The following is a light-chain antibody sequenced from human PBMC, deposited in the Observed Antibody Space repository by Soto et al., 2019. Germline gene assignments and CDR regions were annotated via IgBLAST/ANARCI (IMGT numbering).Light chain of an antibody. Sequence: GLTQPPSVSGAPGQRVTISCTGSSSNIGAGYVVHWYQQLPGAAPKLLIFSDNNRPSGVPDRFSGSKSGISASLAITGLQTEDEADYYCQTYDNNSDYVFGTGTKV. CDR2: SDN. CDR3: QTYDNNSDYV. J-gene: IGLJ1*01. V-gene: IGLV1-40*01. CDR1: SSNIGAGYV.